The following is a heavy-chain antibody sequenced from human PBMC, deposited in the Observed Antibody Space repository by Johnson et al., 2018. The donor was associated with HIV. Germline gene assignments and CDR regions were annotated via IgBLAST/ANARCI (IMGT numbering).Heavy chain of an antibody. V-gene: IGHV3-20*04. CDR2: INWNGGST. CDR3: TRDQDYSDSSGYYRGVRAFDI. J-gene: IGHJ3*02. D-gene: IGHD3-22*01. CDR1: GFIFDDYG. Sequence: VQLVESGGGLVQPGGSLRLSCAGSGFIFDDYGMNWVRQVPGKGLEWVSGINWNGGSTGYADSVKGRFTISRDNAKKSLYLQMNSLRAEDTALYFCTRDQDYSDSSGYYRGVRAFDIWGQGTMVTISS.